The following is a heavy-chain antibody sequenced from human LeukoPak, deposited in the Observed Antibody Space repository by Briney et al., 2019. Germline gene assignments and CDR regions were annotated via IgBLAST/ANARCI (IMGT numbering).Heavy chain of an antibody. CDR3: ARLMATINDWFDP. Sequence: ASVKVSCKASGNTFTGYYMHWVRQAPGQGLEWMGRINPNSGGTNYAQKFQGRVAMTRDTSISTAYMELSRLRSDDTAVYYCARLMATINDWFDPWGQGTLVTVSS. D-gene: IGHD5-24*01. CDR2: INPNSGGT. CDR1: GNTFTGYY. J-gene: IGHJ5*02. V-gene: IGHV1-2*06.